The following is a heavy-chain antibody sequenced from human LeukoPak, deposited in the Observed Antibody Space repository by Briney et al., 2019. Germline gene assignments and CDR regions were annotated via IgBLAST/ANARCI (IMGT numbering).Heavy chain of an antibody. Sequence: SVKVSCKASGGTFSSYAISWVRQAPGQGLEWMGGITPIFGTANYAQKFQGRVAITTDESTSTAYMELSSLRSEDTAVYYCARVHPGQVGDSSGYYPRWYYYMDVWGKGTTVTVSS. J-gene: IGHJ6*03. CDR2: ITPIFGTA. D-gene: IGHD3-22*01. CDR1: GGTFSSYA. V-gene: IGHV1-69*05. CDR3: ARVHPGQVGDSSGYYPRWYYYMDV.